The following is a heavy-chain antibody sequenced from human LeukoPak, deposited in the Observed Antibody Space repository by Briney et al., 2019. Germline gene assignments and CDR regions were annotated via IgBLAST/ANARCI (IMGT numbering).Heavy chain of an antibody. CDR1: GGSISSGGYS. J-gene: IGHJ5*02. CDR2: IYYSGST. V-gene: IGHV4-31*03. CDR3: ARGLKVRGAPGLFDP. D-gene: IGHD3-10*01. Sequence: SQTLSLTCTVSGGSISSGGYSWSWIRQHPGKGLEWIGYIYYSGSTYYNPSLKSRVTISVDTSKNQFSLKLSSVTAADTAVYYCARGLKVRGAPGLFDPWGQGTLVTVSS.